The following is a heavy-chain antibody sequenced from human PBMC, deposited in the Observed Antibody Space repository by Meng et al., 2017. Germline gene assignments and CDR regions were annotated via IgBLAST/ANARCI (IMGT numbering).Heavy chain of an antibody. CDR1: GGFISRGGYY. Sequence: SCPVSGGFISRGGYYWSWIRQHPGKGLEWIGYLYYSGSTYYNPSLKSRVTISVDTSKNQFSLKLSSVTAADTAVYYCARGKATTVTTYYYGMDVWGQGTTVTVSS. J-gene: IGHJ6*02. D-gene: IGHD4-17*01. CDR3: ARGKATTVTTYYYGMDV. CDR2: LYYSGST. V-gene: IGHV4-31*02.